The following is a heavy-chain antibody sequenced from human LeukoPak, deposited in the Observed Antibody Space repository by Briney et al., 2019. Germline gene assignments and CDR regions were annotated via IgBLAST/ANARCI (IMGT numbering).Heavy chain of an antibody. CDR1: GFIVSNNY. V-gene: IGHV3-53*01. CDR3: VQDRAGFDSG. J-gene: IGHJ4*02. CDR2: IYRGGSS. Sequence: PGGSLRLSCVASGFIVSNNYMSWVRQAPGMGLEWVSTIYRGGSSFYADSVKGRFTISRDNSKNTLYLQMNSLRAEDTAVYYCVQDRAGFDSGWGQGTPVTVSS. D-gene: IGHD3-10*01.